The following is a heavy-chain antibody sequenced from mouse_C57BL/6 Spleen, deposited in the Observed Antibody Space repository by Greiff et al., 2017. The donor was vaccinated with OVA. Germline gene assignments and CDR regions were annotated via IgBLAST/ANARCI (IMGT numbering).Heavy chain of an antibody. Sequence: QVQLQQSGPELVKPGASVKISCKASGYAFRSSWMNWVKQRPGKGLEWIGRIYPGDGDTNYNGKFKGKATLTADKSSSTAYMQLSSLTSEDSAVYFCARDYDYDDWYFDVWGTGTTVTVSS. CDR3: ARDYDYDDWYFDV. V-gene: IGHV1-82*01. D-gene: IGHD2-4*01. CDR1: GYAFRSSW. CDR2: IYPGDGDT. J-gene: IGHJ1*03.